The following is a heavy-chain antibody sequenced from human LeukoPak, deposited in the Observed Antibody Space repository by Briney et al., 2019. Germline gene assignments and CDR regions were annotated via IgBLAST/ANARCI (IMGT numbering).Heavy chain of an antibody. V-gene: IGHV1-58*01. J-gene: IGHJ4*02. CDR2: IVVGSGNT. D-gene: IGHD5-18*01. CDR1: GFTFTSSA. Sequence: SVKVSCKASGFTFTSSAGQWVRQARGQRLEWIGWIVVGSGNTNYAQKFQERVTITRDMSTSTAYMELSSLRSEDTAVYYCAARGLRGYSYGSAFDYWGQGTLVTVSS. CDR3: AARGLRGYSYGSAFDY.